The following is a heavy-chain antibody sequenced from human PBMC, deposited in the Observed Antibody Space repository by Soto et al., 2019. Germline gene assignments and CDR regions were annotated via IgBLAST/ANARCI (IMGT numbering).Heavy chain of an antibody. CDR1: GYTFTSYG. J-gene: IGHJ6*02. CDR3: ARSPRDYTYYDFWSGSGYYYYGMDV. Sequence: AASVKVSCKASGYTFTSYGISWVRQAPGQGLEWMGWISAYNGNTNYAQKLQGRVTMTTDTSTSTAYMELRSLRSDDTAVYYCARSPRDYTYYDFWSGSGYYYYGMDVWGQGTTVTVSS. CDR2: ISAYNGNT. D-gene: IGHD3-3*01. V-gene: IGHV1-18*01.